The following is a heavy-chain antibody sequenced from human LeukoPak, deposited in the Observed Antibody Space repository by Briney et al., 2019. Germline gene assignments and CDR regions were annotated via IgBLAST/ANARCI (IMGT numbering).Heavy chain of an antibody. CDR1: GFTFSSYA. CDR3: ARAMVRGVISYYMDV. D-gene: IGHD3-10*01. V-gene: IGHV3-48*01. Sequence: GGSLRLSCAASGFTFSSYAMNWVRQAPGRGLEWVSYISSSSSTIYYADSVKGRFTISRDNAKNSLYLQMNSLRAEDTAVYYCARAMVRGVISYYMDVWGKGTTVTVSS. J-gene: IGHJ6*03. CDR2: ISSSSSTI.